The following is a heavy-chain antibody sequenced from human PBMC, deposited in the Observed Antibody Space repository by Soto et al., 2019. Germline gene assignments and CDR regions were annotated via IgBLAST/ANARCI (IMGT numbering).Heavy chain of an antibody. J-gene: IGHJ2*01. V-gene: IGHV3-11*06. D-gene: IGHD1-26*01. CDR2: VSSTGGYT. CDR1: GFNFGDYY. CDR3: ARLRVGVNWYFAL. Sequence: QMQLVESGGDLVKPGGSLRLSCAASGFNFGDYYMSWVRQAPGKGLEWVSFVSSTGGYTKYSDSVGGRFTVSRDNGKNSLHLQVNSLRVDDTAVYYCARLRVGVNWYFALWGRGTLVTVSS.